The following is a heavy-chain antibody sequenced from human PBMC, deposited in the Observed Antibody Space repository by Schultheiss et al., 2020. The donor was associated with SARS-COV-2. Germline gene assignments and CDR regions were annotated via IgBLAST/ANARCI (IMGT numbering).Heavy chain of an antibody. CDR3: ARDRESSSAHDY. Sequence: SETLSLTCTVSGGSISSYYWSWIRQPPGKGLEWIGEINHSGSTNYNPSLKSRVTISVDTSKNQFSLKLSSVTAADTAVYYCARDRESSSAHDYWGQGTLVTVSS. CDR1: GGSISSYY. J-gene: IGHJ4*02. D-gene: IGHD6-6*01. CDR2: INHSGST. V-gene: IGHV4-59*12.